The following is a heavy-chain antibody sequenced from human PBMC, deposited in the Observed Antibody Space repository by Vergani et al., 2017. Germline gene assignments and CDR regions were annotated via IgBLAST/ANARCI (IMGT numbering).Heavy chain of an antibody. Sequence: QVQLVESRGGVVQPGRSLRLSCAASGFTFSDYYMSWIRQVPGKGLEWVSYISSSSSYTNYADSVKGRFTVSRDNPKNSLYLQMNSLRAEDTAVYYCARDANYDSSGYQGYWGQGTLVTVSS. CDR2: ISSSSSYT. D-gene: IGHD3-22*01. CDR1: GFTFSDYY. V-gene: IGHV3-11*06. CDR3: ARDANYDSSGYQGY. J-gene: IGHJ4*02.